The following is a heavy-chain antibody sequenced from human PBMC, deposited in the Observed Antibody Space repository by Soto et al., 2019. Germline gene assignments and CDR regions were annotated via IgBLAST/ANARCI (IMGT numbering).Heavy chain of an antibody. V-gene: IGHV3-48*02. D-gene: IGHD3-10*01. J-gene: IGHJ4*02. CDR2: ISSSSSTK. CDR1: GFTFSSYS. Sequence: EVQLVESGGGLVQPGGSLRLSCAASGFTFSSYSMNWVRQAPGKGLEWVSYISSSSSTKYYADSVKGRFTISRDNAKNSLYLQMNILRDEDTAVYYCARDPGQITMVRGVSDYWGQGTLVAVSS. CDR3: ARDPGQITMVRGVSDY.